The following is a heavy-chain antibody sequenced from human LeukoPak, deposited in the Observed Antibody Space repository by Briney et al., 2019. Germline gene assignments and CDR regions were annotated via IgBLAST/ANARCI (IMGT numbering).Heavy chain of an antibody. CDR3: ARVDEGRNGVTVGY. CDR2: ISSSSGYT. CDR1: GFTFSSYS. D-gene: IGHD2-8*01. J-gene: IGHJ4*02. V-gene: IGHV3-21*05. Sequence: PGESLRLSCAASGFTFSSYSMNWVRQAPGKGLEWVSYISSSSGYTNYADSVKGRFTISRDNAKNSLYLQMNSLRAEDTAVYYCARVDEGRNGVTVGYWGQGTLVTVSS.